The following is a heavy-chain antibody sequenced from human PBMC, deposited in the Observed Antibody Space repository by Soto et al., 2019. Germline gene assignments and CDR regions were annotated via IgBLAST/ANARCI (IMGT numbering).Heavy chain of an antibody. Sequence: VSVQVSCKASGYAFTSYGISLVRQAPGQGLEWMGWISAYNGNTNYAQKLQGRVTMTTDTSTSTAYMELRSLRSDDTAVYYCAREAGTTVGYWGQGTMVTVSS. J-gene: IGHJ4*02. CDR2: ISAYNGNT. V-gene: IGHV1-18*04. D-gene: IGHD1-7*01. CDR3: AREAGTTVGY. CDR1: GYAFTSYG.